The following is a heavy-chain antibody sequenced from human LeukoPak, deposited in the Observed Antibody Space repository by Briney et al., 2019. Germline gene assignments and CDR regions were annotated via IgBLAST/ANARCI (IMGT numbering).Heavy chain of an antibody. J-gene: IGHJ4*02. Sequence: PGGSLRLSCAASGFSFSDYYMSWIRQAPGKGLEWVSYISSSGSTIYYADSVKGRFTISRDNAKNSLYLQMNSLRAEDTAVYYCARSIVVVTATLDYWGQGTLVTVSS. D-gene: IGHD2-21*02. CDR1: GFSFSDYY. CDR3: ARSIVVVTATLDY. V-gene: IGHV3-11*01. CDR2: ISSSGSTI.